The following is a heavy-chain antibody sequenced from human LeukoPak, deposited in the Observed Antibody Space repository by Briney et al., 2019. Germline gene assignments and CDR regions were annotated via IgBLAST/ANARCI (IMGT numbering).Heavy chain of an antibody. Sequence: ASVKVSCKVSGYTLTELSMHWVRKAPGKGLEWMGGFDPEDGETIYAQNFQGRVTMTEDTSTDTAYMGLNNLTSEDTAVYYCVRFAAGPDPYYPWGQGTLVTVSS. D-gene: IGHD6-25*01. CDR3: VRFAAGPDPYYP. J-gene: IGHJ5*02. V-gene: IGHV1-24*01. CDR1: GYTLTELS. CDR2: FDPEDGET.